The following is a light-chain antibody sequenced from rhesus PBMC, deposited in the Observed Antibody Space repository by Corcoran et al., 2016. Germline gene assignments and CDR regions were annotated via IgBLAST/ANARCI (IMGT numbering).Light chain of an antibody. V-gene: IGKV1-22*01. J-gene: IGKJ2*01. Sequence: DIQMTQSPSSLSASVGDTVTITCRASQGIGRWLAWYQQKPGKAHKLLIYKTSSLQSGVPSRFSGSGSGTDFTLTISSLQSEDFATYYCQQYSSRPYSFGQGTKVEIK. CDR1: QGIGRW. CDR2: KTS. CDR3: QQYSSRPYS.